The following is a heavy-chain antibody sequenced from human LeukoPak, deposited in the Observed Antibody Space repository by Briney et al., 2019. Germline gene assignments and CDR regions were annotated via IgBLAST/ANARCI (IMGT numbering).Heavy chain of an antibody. J-gene: IGHJ4*02. CDR1: GSSFTSYW. V-gene: IGHV5-51*01. Sequence: KPGASLQISCQGSGSSFTSYWIGWVRQLPGKGLEWMGIIYPGDSDTRYSPSFQGQVTISADKSITTAYLQCSSLKAADTAMYYCARGDDFWSGLAVGWGQGTLVTVSS. CDR2: IYPGDSDT. D-gene: IGHD3-3*01. CDR3: ARGDDFWSGLAVG.